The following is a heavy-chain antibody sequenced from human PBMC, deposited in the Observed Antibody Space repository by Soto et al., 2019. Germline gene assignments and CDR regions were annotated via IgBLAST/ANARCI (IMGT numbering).Heavy chain of an antibody. CDR3: ARDRDYYYYGMDV. D-gene: IGHD3-10*01. CDR2: IKQDGSEK. Sequence: GSLRLSCAASGFTFSSYWMSWVRQAPGKGLEWVANIKQDGSEKYYVDSVKGRFTISRDNAKNSLYLQMNSLRAEDTAVYYCARDRDYYYYGMDVWGQGTTVTVSS. CDR1: GFTFSSYW. J-gene: IGHJ6*02. V-gene: IGHV3-7*01.